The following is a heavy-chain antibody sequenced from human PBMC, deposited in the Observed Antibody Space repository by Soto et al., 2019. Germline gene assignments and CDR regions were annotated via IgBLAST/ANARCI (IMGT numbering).Heavy chain of an antibody. D-gene: IGHD6-19*01. CDR2: TTAKNGNT. CDR1: GYTFTTHG. Sequence: APVKDSCKASGYTFTTHGINWVRQAPGQGLERMGWTTAKNGNTNYAQKLQGRVTMTTDSSTSTAYMELRSLRSDDTAVYYCARVGGTVAGDFDYWGQGTLVTVSS. CDR3: ARVGGTVAGDFDY. J-gene: IGHJ4*02. V-gene: IGHV1-18*01.